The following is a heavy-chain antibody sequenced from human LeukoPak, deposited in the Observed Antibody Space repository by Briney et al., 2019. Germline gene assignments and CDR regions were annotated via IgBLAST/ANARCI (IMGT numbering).Heavy chain of an antibody. D-gene: IGHD2-8*01. Sequence: GTSLRLSCALSGFTFRNYGMHWVRQAPGKGLEWVSGLWYDGRNKAYADSVKGRFTISRDNSENMLYLQMNSLRDEDTAVYYCARGLMTPNTYCDLWGQGTLVTVSS. CDR3: ARGLMTPNTYCDL. CDR1: GFTFRNYG. J-gene: IGHJ4*02. CDR2: LWYDGRNK. V-gene: IGHV3-33*08.